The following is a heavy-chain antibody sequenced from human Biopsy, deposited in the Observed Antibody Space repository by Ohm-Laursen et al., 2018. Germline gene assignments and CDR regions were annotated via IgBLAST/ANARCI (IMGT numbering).Heavy chain of an antibody. J-gene: IGHJ4*02. V-gene: IGHV3-11*01. CDR1: GFPVSDYY. CDR3: ARAVGIAAAPIDY. Sequence: SLRLSCAASGFPVSDYYMSWIRQAPGRGLEWVSDINSSGSTKYHAESVKGRFTISRDNAMNSVYLQMNSLRGEDTAVYYCARAVGIAAAPIDYWGQGTLVIVSS. CDR2: INSSGSTK. D-gene: IGHD2-15*01.